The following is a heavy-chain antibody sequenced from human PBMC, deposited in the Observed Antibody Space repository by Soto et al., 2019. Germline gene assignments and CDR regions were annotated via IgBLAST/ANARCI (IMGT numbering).Heavy chain of an antibody. J-gene: IGHJ4*02. D-gene: IGHD3-9*01. CDR2: ISSSRGNT. CDR1: GFTFSSYA. CDR3: ARTKDDILTGPAYYFDY. V-gene: IGHV3-64*04. Sequence: PGGSLRLSCSASGFTFSSYAMHWVHQAPGKGLEYVSAISSSRGNTYYADSVKGRFTISRDNAKNSLYLQMNSLRAEDTAVYYCARTKDDILTGPAYYFDYWGQGTLVTVSS.